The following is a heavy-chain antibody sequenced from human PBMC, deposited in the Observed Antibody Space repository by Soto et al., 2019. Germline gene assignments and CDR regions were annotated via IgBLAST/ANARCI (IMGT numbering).Heavy chain of an antibody. Sequence: EVQLVESGGDLVQPGGSLKLSCAASGFTFSGSAMHWVRQASGKGLEWVGHIRRRAKNYATVYAASVKGRFIISSDDSKNTAYLQMNRLKTDDTAVYYCTRTIDGSDDFSPDFDYWGQGTLVTVSS. D-gene: IGHD2-21*01. CDR1: GFTFSGSA. CDR2: IRRRAKNYAT. CDR3: TRTIDGSDDFSPDFDY. V-gene: IGHV3-73*02. J-gene: IGHJ4*02.